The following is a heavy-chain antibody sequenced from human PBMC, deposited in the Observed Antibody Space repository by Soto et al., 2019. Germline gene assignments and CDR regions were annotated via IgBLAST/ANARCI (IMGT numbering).Heavy chain of an antibody. J-gene: IGHJ6*02. CDR3: ARYSSGWPGNGMDV. V-gene: IGHV4-59*01. D-gene: IGHD6-19*01. CDR2: VYYTGST. CDR1: NGSISNYF. Sequence: SETLSLTCTVSNGSISNYFWSWIRQSPGKGLEWIGYVYYTGSTSYDPSLKGRVTMSVDTSKMQFSLKLSSVTAADTAVYYCARYSSGWPGNGMDVWGQGTTVTVSS.